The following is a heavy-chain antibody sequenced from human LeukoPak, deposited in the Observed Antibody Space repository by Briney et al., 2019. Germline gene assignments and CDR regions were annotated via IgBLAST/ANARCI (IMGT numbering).Heavy chain of an antibody. J-gene: IGHJ4*02. CDR2: LKQDGSGK. V-gene: IGHV3-7*01. CDR3: AIGVLFGLLDY. D-gene: IGHD2-21*01. Sequence: GGALRLSCAASGFPLSRYWLSWVPHAPGKGLEWVANLKQDGSGKHYADSVKSRFTISRGNAKNSLYLQMNSLRAEDTAVYYCAIGVLFGLLDYWGQGTLVTVSS. CDR1: GFPLSRYW.